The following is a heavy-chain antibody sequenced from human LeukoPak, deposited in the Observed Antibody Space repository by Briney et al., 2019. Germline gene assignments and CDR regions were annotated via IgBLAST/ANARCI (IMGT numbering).Heavy chain of an antibody. Sequence: GGSLRLSCAASGFTFSSYSMNGVRQAPGKGLEWVSSISSSSSYIYYADSVKGRFTISRDNAKNSLYLQMNSLRAEDTAVYYCARALYCSSTSCWGFDPWGQGTLVTVSS. V-gene: IGHV3-21*01. J-gene: IGHJ5*02. CDR3: ARALYCSSTSCWGFDP. CDR1: GFTFSSYS. CDR2: ISSSSSYI. D-gene: IGHD2-2*01.